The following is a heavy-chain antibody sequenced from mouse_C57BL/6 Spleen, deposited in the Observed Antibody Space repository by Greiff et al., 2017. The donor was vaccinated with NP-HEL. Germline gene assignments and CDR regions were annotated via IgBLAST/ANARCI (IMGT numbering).Heavy chain of an antibody. J-gene: IGHJ4*01. CDR2: IDPSDSYT. CDR1: GYTFTSYW. V-gene: IGHV1-50*01. CDR3: ARGFYGNSAMDY. D-gene: IGHD2-1*01. Sequence: QVQLKQSGAELVKPGASVKLSCKASGYTFTSYWMQWVKQRPGQGLEWIGEIDPSDSYTNYNQKFKGKATLTVDTSSSTAYMQLSSLTSEDSAVYYCARGFYGNSAMDYWGQGTSVTVSS.